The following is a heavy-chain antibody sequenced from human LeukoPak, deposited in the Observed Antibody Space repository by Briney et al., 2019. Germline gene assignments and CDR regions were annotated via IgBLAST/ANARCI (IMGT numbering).Heavy chain of an antibody. CDR2: ISDNGGSI. Sequence: GGSLTLPCAASGFTLHSFGMTWVRQAPGKGLEWVSAISDNGGSIVYADSEKCRLTISRDNPKNTLCVQMHSMIRKDKRVYRCAKCSGARSGSYPNNRLYYYYMDVWGKGTTVTVSS. V-gene: IGHV3-23*01. CDR1: GFTLHSFG. CDR3: AKCSGARSGSYPNNRLYYYYMDV. J-gene: IGHJ6*03. D-gene: IGHD1-26*01.